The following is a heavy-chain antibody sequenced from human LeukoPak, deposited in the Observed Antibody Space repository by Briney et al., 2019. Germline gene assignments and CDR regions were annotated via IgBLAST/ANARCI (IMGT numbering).Heavy chain of an antibody. V-gene: IGHV3-23*01. CDR3: ARTYFYDSGGYYY. CDR1: GFTFSSYA. Sequence: GYLRLSCAASGFTFSSYAMSWVRQAPGKGLEWVSAISASGGTTYYADSVKGRFTISRDNSKNTLYLQMNSLRAEDTAVYYCARTYFYDSGGYYYWGQGTLVTVSS. CDR2: ISASGGTT. D-gene: IGHD3-22*01. J-gene: IGHJ4*02.